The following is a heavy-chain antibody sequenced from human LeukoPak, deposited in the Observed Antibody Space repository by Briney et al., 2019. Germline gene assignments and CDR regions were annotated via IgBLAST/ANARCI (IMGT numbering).Heavy chain of an antibody. Sequence: SVKVSCKASGYTFTGYYMHWVRQAPGQGLEWMGGIIPIFGTANYAQKFQGRVTITTDESTSTAYMELSSLRSEDTAVYYCATYYYDSSGYYYDPHFDYWGQGTLVTVSS. CDR1: GYTFTGYY. V-gene: IGHV1-69*05. J-gene: IGHJ4*02. D-gene: IGHD3-22*01. CDR2: IIPIFGTA. CDR3: ATYYYDSSGYYYDPHFDY.